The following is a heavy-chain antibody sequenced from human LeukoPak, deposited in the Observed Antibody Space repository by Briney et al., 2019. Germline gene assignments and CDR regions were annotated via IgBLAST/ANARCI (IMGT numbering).Heavy chain of an antibody. D-gene: IGHD3-10*01. V-gene: IGHV4-39*07. CDR1: GGSISSVSFY. CDR3: ARDMYYYGSGSSPFDY. J-gene: IGHJ4*02. Sequence: SETLSLTCTVSGGSISSVSFYWGWIRQPPGKGLEWIGRIYTSGSTNYNPSLKSRVTMSVDTSKNQFSLKLSSVTAADTAVYYCARDMYYYGSGSSPFDYWGQGTLVTVSS. CDR2: IYTSGST.